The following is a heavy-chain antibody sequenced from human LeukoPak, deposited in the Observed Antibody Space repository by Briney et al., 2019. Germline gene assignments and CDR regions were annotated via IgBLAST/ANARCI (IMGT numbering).Heavy chain of an antibody. Sequence: SETLSLTCTVSGGSISSYYWSWIRQPPGKGLEWIGYISYSGSTNYNPSLKSRVTISVGTSKNQFSLKLSSVTAADTAVYYCARRIIAAAGWGQFDPWGQGTLVTVSS. CDR1: GGSISSYY. CDR2: ISYSGST. V-gene: IGHV4-59*08. J-gene: IGHJ5*02. D-gene: IGHD6-13*01. CDR3: ARRIIAAAGWGQFDP.